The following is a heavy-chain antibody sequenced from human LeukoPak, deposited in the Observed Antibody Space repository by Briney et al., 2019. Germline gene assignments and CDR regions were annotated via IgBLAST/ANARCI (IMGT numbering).Heavy chain of an antibody. V-gene: IGHV4-59*01. J-gene: IGHJ6*03. CDR3: ASGIRFGELVHYYYYMDV. D-gene: IGHD3-10*01. CDR2: IYYSGST. Sequence: PSETLSLTCTVSGGSISSYYWSWIRQPPGKGLEWIGYIYYSGSTNYNPSLKSRVTISVETSKNQFSLNLSSVTAADTAVYYCASGIRFGELVHYYYYMDVWGKGTTVTVSS. CDR1: GGSISSYY.